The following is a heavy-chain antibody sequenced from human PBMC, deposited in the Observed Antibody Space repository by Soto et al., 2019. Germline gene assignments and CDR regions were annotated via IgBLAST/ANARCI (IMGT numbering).Heavy chain of an antibody. CDR1: GFTFSNYW. D-gene: IGHD1-26*01. J-gene: IGHJ6*02. Sequence: ESGGGLVQPGGSLRLSCAVSGFTFSNYWMSWVRQAPGKGLEWVANMKQDGSEKYYVDSVKGRFTISGDNTKNSVFLQMNSLRDEDTAVYYCARVFGALPYSYYGMDVWGQGTTVTVSS. V-gene: IGHV3-7*01. CDR2: MKQDGSEK. CDR3: ARVFGALPYSYYGMDV.